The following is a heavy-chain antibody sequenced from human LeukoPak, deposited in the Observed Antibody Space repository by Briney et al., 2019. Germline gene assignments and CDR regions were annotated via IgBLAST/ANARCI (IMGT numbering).Heavy chain of an antibody. CDR3: AREGEGSRDGYNYVGDY. D-gene: IGHD5-24*01. J-gene: IGHJ4*02. CDR1: GYTFTSYY. V-gene: IGHV1-46*01. Sequence: ASVKVSCKASGYTFTSYYMHWVRQAPGQGLEWMGIINPSGGSTSYAQKFQGRVTMTRDTSTSTVYMELSSLRSEDTAVYYCAREGEGSRDGYNYVGDYWGQGTLVTVSS. CDR2: INPSGGST.